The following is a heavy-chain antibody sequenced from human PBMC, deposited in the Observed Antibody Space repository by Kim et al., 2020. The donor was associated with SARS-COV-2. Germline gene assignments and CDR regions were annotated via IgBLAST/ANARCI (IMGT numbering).Heavy chain of an antibody. CDR2: VSTLTGNA. D-gene: IGHD2-8*01. V-gene: IGHV1-18*01. CDR3: SRSKGAPTPNYYYGIDV. J-gene: IGHJ6*01. CDR1: GYPFTDYA. Sequence: ASVKVSCKASGYPFTDYAMSWVRQAPGQGLEWVAWVSTLTGNANNGQKFRGRLTLTTDAATSTVYMELRSLTSDDTAVYYCSRSKGAPTPNYYYGIDVWG.